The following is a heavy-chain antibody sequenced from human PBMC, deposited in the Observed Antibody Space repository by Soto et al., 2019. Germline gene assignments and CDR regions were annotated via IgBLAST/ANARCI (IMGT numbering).Heavy chain of an antibody. CDR3: ARASLLEGITMIVNWFDP. CDR1: GGTFSSYA. J-gene: IGHJ5*02. Sequence: ASVKVSCKASGGTFSSYAISWVRQAPGQGLEWMGGIIPIFGTANYAQKFQGRVTITADESTSTAYMELSSLRSEDTAVYYCARASLLEGITMIVNWFDPWGQGTLVTVSS. CDR2: IIPIFGTA. V-gene: IGHV1-69*13. D-gene: IGHD3-22*01.